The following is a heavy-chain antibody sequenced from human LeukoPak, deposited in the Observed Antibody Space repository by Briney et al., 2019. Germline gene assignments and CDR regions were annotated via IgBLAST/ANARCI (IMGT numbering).Heavy chain of an antibody. D-gene: IGHD1-26*01. V-gene: IGHV3-23*01. CDR3: AIHESSIPY. Sequence: GGSLRLSCAASGLTFSNYAMTWVRQAPGNGQEWVSGISAGSGSTHYADSVKGRFTISRDNSKNTLYLQMSSLRAEDTAIYYCAIHESSIPYWGQGTLVTVSS. CDR1: GLTFSNYA. J-gene: IGHJ4*02. CDR2: ISAGSGST.